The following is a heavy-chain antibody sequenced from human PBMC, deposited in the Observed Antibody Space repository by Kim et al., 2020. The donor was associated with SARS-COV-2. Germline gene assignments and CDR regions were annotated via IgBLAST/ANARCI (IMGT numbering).Heavy chain of an antibody. J-gene: IGHJ6*02. Sequence: GGSLRLSCAASGFAFSSYEMNWVRQAPGKGLEWVSDITNSGSNRYYAASVKGRFTISRDNAKNSLYLQMNTLRAEDTGVYYCARAIVKFGFWSDYHRGGMDVWGQGTTVIVSS. CDR1: GFAFSSYE. CDR3: ARAIVKFGFWSDYHRGGMDV. V-gene: IGHV3-48*03. D-gene: IGHD3-3*01. CDR2: ITNSGSNR.